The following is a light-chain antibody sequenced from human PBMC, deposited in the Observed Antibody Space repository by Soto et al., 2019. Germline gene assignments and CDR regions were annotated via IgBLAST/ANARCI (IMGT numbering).Light chain of an antibody. V-gene: IGLV1-44*01. CDR3: AAWDDSLNGVV. CDR1: SSNIGSNT. CDR2: SNN. J-gene: IGLJ2*01. Sequence: QSVLTQPPSASGTPGQIVAISCSGSSSNIGSNTVTWYQQLPGTAPKLLIYSNNQRPSGVPDRFSGSKSGTSASLAISGLQSEDEADYYCAAWDDSLNGVVFGGGTKLTVL.